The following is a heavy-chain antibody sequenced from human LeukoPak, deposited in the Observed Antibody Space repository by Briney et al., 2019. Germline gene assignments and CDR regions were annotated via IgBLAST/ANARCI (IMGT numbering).Heavy chain of an antibody. V-gene: IGHV1-18*01. D-gene: IGHD6-13*01. Sequence: GASVKVSCKAPGYTFTSYGISWVRQAPGQGLEWMGWISAYNGNTNYAQKLQGRVTMTTDTSTSTAYMELRSLRSDDTAVYYCARTAAAGKRRTYYFDYWGQGTLVTVSS. J-gene: IGHJ4*02. CDR3: ARTAAAGKRRTYYFDY. CDR1: GYTFTSYG. CDR2: ISAYNGNT.